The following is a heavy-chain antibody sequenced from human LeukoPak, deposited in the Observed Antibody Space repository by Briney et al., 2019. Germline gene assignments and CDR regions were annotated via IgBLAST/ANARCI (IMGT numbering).Heavy chain of an antibody. J-gene: IGHJ6*03. V-gene: IGHV3-23*01. CDR1: AFSFGNEP. D-gene: IGHD3-16*01. Sequence: GGSLRLSYKAAAFSFGNEPITWARQAPGKGLDWVSAIRITVDNTHYADSVKGRFTISRDNSKNTLFLQMSSLRAEDTAVYQCASLRGSVGIYYFYMYVWGKGTTVTVSS. CDR3: ASLRGSVGIYYFYMYV. CDR2: IRITVDNT.